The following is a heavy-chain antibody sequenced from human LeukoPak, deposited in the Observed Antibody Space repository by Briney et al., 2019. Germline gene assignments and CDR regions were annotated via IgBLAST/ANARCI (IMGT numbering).Heavy chain of an antibody. J-gene: IGHJ4*02. CDR1: GASISTYY. V-gene: IGHV4-4*07. CDR2: IYTSGST. CDR3: ASAYDSSGYLVY. D-gene: IGHD3-22*01. Sequence: SETLSLTCTVSGASISTYYWSWLRQPAGKGLEWIGRIYTSGSTSYNPSLKSRVTMSVDTSKTQFSLKLSSVTAADTAVYYCASAYDSSGYLVYWGQGTLVTVSS.